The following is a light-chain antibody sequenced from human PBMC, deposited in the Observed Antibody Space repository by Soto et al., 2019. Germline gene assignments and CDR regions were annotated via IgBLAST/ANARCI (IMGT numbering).Light chain of an antibody. J-gene: IGKJ2*01. V-gene: IGKV3-20*01. CDR2: DAS. Sequence: EIVLTQSPGTLSLSPGERATLSCRASQSVSSSYLAWYQQKPGQAPRLLIYDASARATVIPDRFSGSGSGTDFTLTISRLEPGYFAVYYCQQYDKSLYTFGQGTKLEIK. CDR3: QQYDKSLYT. CDR1: QSVSSSY.